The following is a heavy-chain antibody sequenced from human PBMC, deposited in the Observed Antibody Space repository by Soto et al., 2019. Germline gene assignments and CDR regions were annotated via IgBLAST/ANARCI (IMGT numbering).Heavy chain of an antibody. CDR1: SGSISSSNW. D-gene: IGHD6-19*01. Sequence: QVQLQESGPGLVKPSGTLSLTCAVSSGSISSSNWWSWVRQPPGKGLEWIGEIYHSGSTNYNPSLKSRVTIAVDKSKNQFSLKLSSVTAADTAVYYCAGKIAVAGPGSRLDPWGQGTLVTVSS. V-gene: IGHV4-4*02. CDR3: AGKIAVAGPGSRLDP. CDR2: IYHSGST. J-gene: IGHJ5*02.